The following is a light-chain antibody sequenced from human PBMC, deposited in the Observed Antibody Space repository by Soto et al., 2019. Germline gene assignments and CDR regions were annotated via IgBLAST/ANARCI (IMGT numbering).Light chain of an antibody. V-gene: IGLV1-47*01. CDR1: SSNIGSNY. J-gene: IGLJ2*01. Sequence: QSVLTQPPSASGTPGQRVTISCSGSSSNIGSNYVYWYQQLPGTAPKLLIYRNNQWPSGVPDRFSGSKSGTSASLAISGLRSDDEDDYYCAAWDDSLSVVFGGGTKLTVL. CDR2: RNN. CDR3: AAWDDSLSVV.